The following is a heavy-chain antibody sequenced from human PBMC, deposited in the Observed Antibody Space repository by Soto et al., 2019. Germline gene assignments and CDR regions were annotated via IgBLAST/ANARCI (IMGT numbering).Heavy chain of an antibody. CDR1: GFTFSSYA. CDR3: AREHVRASSSRYSDGMDV. D-gene: IGHD6-6*01. CDR2: ISYDGSNK. V-gene: IGHV3-30-3*01. Sequence: QVQLVESGGGVVQPGRSLRLSCAASGFTFSSYAMHWVRQAPGKGLEWVAVISYDGSNKYYADSVKGRFTISRDNSKNTRYLQMNSLRAEDTAVYYCAREHVRASSSRYSDGMDVWGQGTTVTVSS. J-gene: IGHJ6*02.